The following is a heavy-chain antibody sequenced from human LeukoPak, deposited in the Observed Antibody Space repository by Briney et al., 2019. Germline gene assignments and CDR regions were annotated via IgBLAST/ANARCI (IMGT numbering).Heavy chain of an antibody. CDR2: IYYSGST. D-gene: IGHD6-19*01. V-gene: IGHV4-39*01. CDR3: ARQEYSSGWYIGDAFDI. J-gene: IGHJ3*02. CDR1: GGSISSSSYY. Sequence: SETLSLTCTVSGGSISSSSYYWGWIRQPPGKGLEWIGSIYYSGSTYYNPSLKSRVTISVDTSKNQFSLKLSSVTAADTAVYYCARQEYSSGWYIGDAFDIWGQGTMVTVSS.